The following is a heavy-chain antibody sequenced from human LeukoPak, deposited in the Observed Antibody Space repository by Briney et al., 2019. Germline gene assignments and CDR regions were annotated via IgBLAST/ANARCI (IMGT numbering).Heavy chain of an antibody. Sequence: PGGSLRLSCAASGFTFSSYSMNWVRQAPGKGLEWVSYISSTSSTIYYADSVKGRFTISRDNAKNSLYLQMNRLRAEDTAVYYCARLTWSTTDYWGQGTLVTVSS. CDR1: GFTFSSYS. CDR3: ARLTWSTTDY. V-gene: IGHV3-48*01. J-gene: IGHJ4*02. CDR2: ISSTSSTI. D-gene: IGHD3-3*01.